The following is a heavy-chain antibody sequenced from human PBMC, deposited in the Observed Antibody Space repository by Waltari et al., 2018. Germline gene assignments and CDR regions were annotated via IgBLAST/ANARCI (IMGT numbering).Heavy chain of an antibody. CDR2: INPSGST. CDR3: ARWGHSSYYYYYMDV. D-gene: IGHD5-18*01. J-gene: IGHJ6*03. Sequence: QVQLQQWGAGLSKPSETLSLTCAVYGGTFSINSWSWIRQPPGKGLEWIGEINPSGSTNYNPSLKSRVTISGDTSKNQFSLELSSVSAADTAVYYCARWGHSSYYYYYMDVWGKGTTVTVSS. CDR1: GGTFSINS. V-gene: IGHV4-34*01.